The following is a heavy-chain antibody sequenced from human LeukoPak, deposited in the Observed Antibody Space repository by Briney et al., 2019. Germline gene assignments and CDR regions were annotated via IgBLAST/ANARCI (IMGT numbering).Heavy chain of an antibody. CDR2: INHSGST. CDR1: GGSFSGYY. J-gene: IGHJ4*02. V-gene: IGHV4-34*01. CDR3: ARGVTYDSSDYYSPRLSSAIDY. D-gene: IGHD3-22*01. Sequence: SETLSLTCAVYGGSFSGYYWSWIRQPPGKELEWIGEINHSGSTNYNPSLKSRVTISVDTSKNQFSLKLSSVTAADTAVYYCARGVTYDSSDYYSPRLSSAIDYWGQGTLVTVSS.